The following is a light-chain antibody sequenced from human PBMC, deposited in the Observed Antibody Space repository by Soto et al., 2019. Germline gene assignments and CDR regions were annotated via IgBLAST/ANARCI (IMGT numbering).Light chain of an antibody. V-gene: IGKV3-20*01. Sequence: EIVLTQSPGTLSLSPGERATLSCRASQSVSSSYLAWYQQKPGQAPRLLIYGASSRATVIPDRFSGSGSGTDFTLTISRLEPEDFAVYYCQQYGSSLVFGQGTKLEIK. CDR2: GAS. J-gene: IGKJ2*01. CDR1: QSVSSSY. CDR3: QQYGSSLV.